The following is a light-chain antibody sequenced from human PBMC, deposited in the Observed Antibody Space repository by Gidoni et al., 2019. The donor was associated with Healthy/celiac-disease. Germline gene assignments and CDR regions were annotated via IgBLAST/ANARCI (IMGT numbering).Light chain of an antibody. J-gene: IGKJ4*01. CDR3: QQYDNLLLLT. CDR2: DAS. CDR1: QDISNY. Sequence: DIQMPQSPSSLSASVGDRVTITCQASQDISNYLNWYQQKPGKAPKLLIYDASNLETGVPSRCIGSGSGTDFTFTISSLQPEDIATYYCQQYDNLLLLTFGGGTKVGIK. V-gene: IGKV1-33*01.